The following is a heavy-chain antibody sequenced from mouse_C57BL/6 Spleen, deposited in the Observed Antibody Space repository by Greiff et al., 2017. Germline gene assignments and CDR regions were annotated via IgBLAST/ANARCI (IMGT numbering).Heavy chain of an antibody. CDR1: GYTFTNYW. V-gene: IGHV1-63*01. J-gene: IGHJ1*03. Sequence: QVQLQQSGAELVRPGTSVKMSCKASGYTFTNYWIGWAKQRPGHGLEWIGDIYPGGGYTNYNEKFKGKATLTADKSSSTAYMQFSSLTSEDSAIYYCARREAEGYFDVWVTGTTVTVSS. CDR3: ARREAEGYFDV. CDR2: IYPGGGYT.